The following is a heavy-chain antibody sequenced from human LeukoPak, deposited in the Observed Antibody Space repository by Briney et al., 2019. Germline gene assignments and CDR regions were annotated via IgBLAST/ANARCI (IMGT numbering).Heavy chain of an antibody. CDR3: ARDPLGIAVSNWFDP. CDR2: ISSSSSYI. CDR1: GFTFSSYS. D-gene: IGHD6-19*01. J-gene: IGHJ5*02. Sequence: PGGSLRLSCAASGFTFSSYSMNCVRQATGKGLKWAPSISSSSSYIYYADSVKGRFTISRDNAKNSLYLQMNSLRAEDTAVYYCARDPLGIAVSNWFDPWGQGTLVTVSS. V-gene: IGHV3-21*01.